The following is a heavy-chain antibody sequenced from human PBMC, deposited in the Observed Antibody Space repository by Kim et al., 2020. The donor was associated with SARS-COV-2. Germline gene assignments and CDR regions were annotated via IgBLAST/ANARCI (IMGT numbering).Heavy chain of an antibody. J-gene: IGHJ4*02. CDR3: AREAVAGSFDY. Sequence: ASVKVSCKASGYTFTTFALYWVRRAPGQRLEWMGWITGGNGNTRYSQKFQARVSITRDTSATTAYLELSGLRSEDTAVYYCAREAVAGSFDYWGQGTLVTVSS. CDR2: ITGGNGNT. V-gene: IGHV1-3*01. D-gene: IGHD6-19*01. CDR1: GYTFTTFA.